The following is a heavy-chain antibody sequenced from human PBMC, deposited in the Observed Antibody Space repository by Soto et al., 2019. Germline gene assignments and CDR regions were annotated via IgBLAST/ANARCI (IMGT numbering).Heavy chain of an antibody. Sequence: PGGSLRLSCAASGFTFSSYAMHWVRQAPGKGLEWVAVISYDGSNKYYADSVKGRFTISRDNSKNTLYLQMNSLRAEDTAVYYCAKGRQWLGAFDYWGQGTLVTVSS. CDR3: AKGRQWLGAFDY. D-gene: IGHD6-19*01. CDR1: GFTFSSYA. CDR2: ISYDGSNK. V-gene: IGHV3-30-3*01. J-gene: IGHJ4*02.